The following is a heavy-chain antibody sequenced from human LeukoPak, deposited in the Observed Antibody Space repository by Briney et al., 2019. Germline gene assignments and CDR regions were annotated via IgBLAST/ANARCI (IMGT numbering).Heavy chain of an antibody. D-gene: IGHD7-27*01. CDR1: GFTFSSYS. J-gene: IGHJ4*01. CDR3: ASTTGDRDY. V-gene: IGHV3-21*01. CDR2: IIGSSTYI. Sequence: PGGSLRLSCVASGFTFSSYSMNWVRQAPGKGLEWVSYIIGSSTYIYYVDSLKGRFTISRDNAKNSLYLQMNSLRVEDTAVYYCASTTGDRDYWGHGTLVNVSS.